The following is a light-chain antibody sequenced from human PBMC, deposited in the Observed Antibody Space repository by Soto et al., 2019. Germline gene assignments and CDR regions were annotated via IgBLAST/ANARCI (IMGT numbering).Light chain of an antibody. J-gene: IGLJ3*02. V-gene: IGLV1-40*01. CDR2: GNR. CDR1: NSNLGAGYD. Sequence: QAVVTQPPSVSGAPGQRVTISCTGNNSNLGAGYDVHWYQQLPGAAPKLVVFGNRNRPSGVPERFSGSKSGTSASLAITGLQAEDEADYYCQAYDYSLTAFVFGGGTKLTV. CDR3: QAYDYSLTAFV.